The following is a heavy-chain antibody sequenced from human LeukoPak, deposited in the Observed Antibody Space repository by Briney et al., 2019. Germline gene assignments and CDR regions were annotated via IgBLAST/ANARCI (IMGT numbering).Heavy chain of an antibody. CDR3: ARDRYSGYDWVDY. Sequence: GGSPRLSCAASGFTFSSYGMHWVRQAPGKGLEWVAVIWYDGSNKYYADSVKGRFTISRDNSKNTLYLQMNSLRAEDTAVYYCARDRYSGYDWVDYWGQGTLVTVSS. J-gene: IGHJ4*02. D-gene: IGHD5-12*01. V-gene: IGHV3-33*08. CDR1: GFTFSSYG. CDR2: IWYDGSNK.